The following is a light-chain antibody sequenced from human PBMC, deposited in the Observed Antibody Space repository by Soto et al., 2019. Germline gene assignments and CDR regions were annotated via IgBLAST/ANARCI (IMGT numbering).Light chain of an antibody. CDR3: QSYDSSLSQV. CDR1: SSNIGAGYD. J-gene: IGLJ2*01. V-gene: IGLV1-40*01. CDR2: GNS. Sequence: QSVLTQPPSVSGAPGQRVTISCTGRSSNIGAGYDVHWYQQLPGTAPKLLIYGNSNRPSGVPDRFSGSKSGTSASLAITGLQAEDEADYYCQSYDSSLSQVFGGGTKLTVL.